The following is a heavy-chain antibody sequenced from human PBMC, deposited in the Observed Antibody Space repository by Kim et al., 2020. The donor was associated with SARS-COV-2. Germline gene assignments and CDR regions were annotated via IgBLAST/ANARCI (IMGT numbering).Heavy chain of an antibody. CDR3: ARDIWCGGDCYGAFDI. Sequence: SETLSLTCTVSGGSISSYYWSWIRQPPGKGLEWIGYIYYSGSTNYNPSLKSRVTISVDTSKNQFSLKLSSVTAADTAVYYCARDIWCGGDCYGAFDIWGQGTMVTVSS. CDR1: GGSISSYY. V-gene: IGHV4-59*01. D-gene: IGHD2-21*02. CDR2: IYYSGST. J-gene: IGHJ3*02.